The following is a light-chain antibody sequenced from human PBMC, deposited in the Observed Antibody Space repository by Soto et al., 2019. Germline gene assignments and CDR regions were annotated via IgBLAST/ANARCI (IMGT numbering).Light chain of an antibody. Sequence: QSALTQPASVSGSPGQSITISCTGTSSDVGGYKYVSWYQQLPGKAPKLMIYDVSDRPSGVSNRFSGSKSGNTASLTISGLQAEDEADYYCSSYTSSSLYVFGTGTKLTVL. CDR1: SSDVGGYKY. CDR3: SSYTSSSLYV. V-gene: IGLV2-14*01. J-gene: IGLJ1*01. CDR2: DVS.